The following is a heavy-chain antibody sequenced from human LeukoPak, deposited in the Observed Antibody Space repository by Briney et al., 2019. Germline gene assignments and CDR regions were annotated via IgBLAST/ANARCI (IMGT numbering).Heavy chain of an antibody. CDR3: ARETAYYGSGSYRWFDP. V-gene: IGHV4-31*03. CDR1: GGSISSGGYY. Sequence: SETLSLTCTVSGGSISSGGYYWSWIRQHPGKGLEWIGYIYYSGSTYYNPSLKSRVTISVDTSKNQFYLKLSSVTAADTAVYYCARETAYYGSGSYRWFDPWGQGTLVTVSS. D-gene: IGHD3-10*01. CDR2: IYYSGST. J-gene: IGHJ5*02.